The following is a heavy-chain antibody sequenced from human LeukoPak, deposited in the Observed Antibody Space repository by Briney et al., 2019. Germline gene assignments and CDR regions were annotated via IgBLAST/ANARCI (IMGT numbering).Heavy chain of an antibody. D-gene: IGHD3-10*01. CDR1: GYTFTSYD. Sequence: ASVKVSCKASGYTFTSYDINWVRQATGQGLEWMGWMNLNSGNTGYAQKFQGRVTITRNTSISTAHMELSSLRSEDTAVYYCAIHMVRGVISWFDPWGQGTLVTVSS. CDR3: AIHMVRGVISWFDP. CDR2: MNLNSGNT. V-gene: IGHV1-8*03. J-gene: IGHJ5*02.